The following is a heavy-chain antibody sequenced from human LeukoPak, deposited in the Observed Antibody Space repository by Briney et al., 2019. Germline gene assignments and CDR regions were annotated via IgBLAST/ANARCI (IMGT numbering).Heavy chain of an antibody. CDR2: MSYDGSSE. CDR3: ATSTTVAGTFWFDP. D-gene: IGHD6-19*01. V-gene: IGHV3-30*04. CDR1: GFTFNSYA. Sequence: AGGSLRLSCAASGFTFNSYAMHWVRQAPGKGLEWVAVMSYDGSSEYYADSVKGRFTISRDNSKNTLYLQMDSLRAEDTALYYCATSTTVAGTFWFDPRGQGTLVIVSS. J-gene: IGHJ5*02.